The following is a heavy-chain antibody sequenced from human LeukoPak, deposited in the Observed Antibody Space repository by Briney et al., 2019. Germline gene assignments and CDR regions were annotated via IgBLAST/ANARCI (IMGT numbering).Heavy chain of an antibody. D-gene: IGHD6-6*01. V-gene: IGHV4-34*01. CDR2: INHSGST. CDR3: ARGLTSRPDGAFDI. Sequence: PSETLSLTCAPPPPPPTGYYWSWIRQPPGKGLEWIGEINHSGSTNYNPSLKSRVTISVDTSKNQFSPKLSSVTAADTAVYYCARGLTSRPDGAFDIWGQGTMVTVSS. CDR1: PPPPTGYY. J-gene: IGHJ3*02.